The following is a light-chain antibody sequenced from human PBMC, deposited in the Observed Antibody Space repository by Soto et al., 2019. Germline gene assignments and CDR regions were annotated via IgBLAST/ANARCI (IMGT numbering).Light chain of an antibody. CDR3: ATWDDSLDGYV. V-gene: IGLV1-44*01. Sequence: QAVVTQPPSASGTPGQRVTITCSGSRSNIGSNTVNWYQQLPGTAPKLLIYSHNQRPSGVPDRFSVSKSGTSASLAISGLQSEDEADYYCATWDDSLDGYVFGTGTKVTVL. CDR2: SHN. CDR1: RSNIGSNT. J-gene: IGLJ1*01.